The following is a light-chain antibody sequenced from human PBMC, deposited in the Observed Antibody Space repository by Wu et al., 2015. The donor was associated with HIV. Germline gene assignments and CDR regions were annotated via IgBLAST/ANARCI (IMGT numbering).Light chain of an antibody. Sequence: EIVLTQSPETLSLSPGERATLSCRAGQSVSTYLAWYQQKPGQAPRLLIYDASNRATGIPPRFSGGGSGTDFTLTISNLEPEDFAVYYCQQRNSWPLTFGQGTRLE. CDR3: QQRNSWPLT. CDR1: QSVSTY. CDR2: DAS. J-gene: IGKJ5*01. V-gene: IGKV3-11*01.